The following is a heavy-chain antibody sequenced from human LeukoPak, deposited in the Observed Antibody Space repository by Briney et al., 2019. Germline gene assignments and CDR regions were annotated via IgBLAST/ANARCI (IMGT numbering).Heavy chain of an antibody. CDR2: INHSGST. Sequence: SETLSLTCAVYGGSFSGYYWSWIRQPPGKGLEWIGEINHSGSTNYNPSLKSRVTISVDTSKNQFSLKLSSVTAADTAVYYCARVRGRYYFDYWGQGTLVTVSS. CDR3: ARVRGRYYFDY. V-gene: IGHV4-34*01. D-gene: IGHD3-10*01. J-gene: IGHJ4*02. CDR1: GGSFSGYY.